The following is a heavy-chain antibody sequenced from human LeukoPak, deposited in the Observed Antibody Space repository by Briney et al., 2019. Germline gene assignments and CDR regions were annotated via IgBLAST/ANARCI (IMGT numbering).Heavy chain of an antibody. CDR1: GFTFSNAW. Sequence: GGSLRLSCAASGFTFSNAWMSWVRQAPGKGLEWVGRIKSKTDGGTTDYAAPVKGRFTISRDDSKNTLYLQMNSLKTEDTAVYYCTTGYLTIFGVDPYYFDYWGQGTLVTVSS. J-gene: IGHJ4*02. V-gene: IGHV3-15*01. CDR2: IKSKTDGGTT. D-gene: IGHD3-3*01. CDR3: TTGYLTIFGVDPYYFDY.